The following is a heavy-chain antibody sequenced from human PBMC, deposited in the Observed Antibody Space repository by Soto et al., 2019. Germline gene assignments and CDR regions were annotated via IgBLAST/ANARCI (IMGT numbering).Heavy chain of an antibody. CDR2: IYYNGDT. J-gene: IGHJ4*02. CDR1: GVSINRGDYY. D-gene: IGHD2-21*01. CDR3: AREGGDFGQVPYY. V-gene: IGHV4-30-4*01. Sequence: QVRLQESGPKLVRPSQTLSLTCSVSGVSINRGDYYWSWIRQSPRRGLVLIGSIYYNGDTNYNSCHGSLVTMSVDTSKSQFFLDLKVVVASDSAVNFCAREGGDFGQVPYYRGQGTLITVAS.